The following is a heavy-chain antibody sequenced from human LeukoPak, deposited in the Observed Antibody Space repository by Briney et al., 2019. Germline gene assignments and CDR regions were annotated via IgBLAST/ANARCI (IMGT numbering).Heavy chain of an antibody. V-gene: IGHV4-39*07. CDR1: GFTFSSYG. J-gene: IGHJ4*02. Sequence: GSLRLSCAASGFTFSSYGMSWVRQPPGKGLEWIGSIFYSGRTYYNPSLKSRVAMSVDTSKNQFSLRLSSVNAADTAVYYCARDILATSIAAPYYWGQGTLVTVSS. CDR2: IFYSGRT. D-gene: IGHD6-13*01. CDR3: ARDILATSIAAPYY.